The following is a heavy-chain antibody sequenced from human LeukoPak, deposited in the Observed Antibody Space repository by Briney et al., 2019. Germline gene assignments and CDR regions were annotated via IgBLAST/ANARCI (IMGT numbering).Heavy chain of an antibody. J-gene: IGHJ6*02. CDR2: TYYSGST. CDR3: ASRSGRNYYGMDV. Sequence: SETLSLTCTVSGGSTSGFYWNWIRQPPGKGLEWIGYTYYSGSTSYNPSLKSRATISVDTSKGQSSLTLTSVTAADTAVYYCASRSGRNYYGMDVWGQGTTVIVSS. V-gene: IGHV4-59*01. CDR1: GGSTSGFY. D-gene: IGHD1-14*01.